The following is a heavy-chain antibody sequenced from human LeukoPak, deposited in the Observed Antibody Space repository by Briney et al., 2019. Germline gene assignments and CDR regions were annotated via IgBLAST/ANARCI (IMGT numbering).Heavy chain of an antibody. V-gene: IGHV5-51*01. D-gene: IGHD4-17*01. CDR2: IYPGDSDT. Sequence: GESLKISCKGSGYSFTSYWIGWVRQMPGKGLEWMGIIYPGDSDTRYSPSFQGQVTISADKSISTAYLQWSSLKASDTAMYYCARHGAVGTTVTVNWFDPWGRGTLATVSS. J-gene: IGHJ5*02. CDR1: GYSFTSYW. CDR3: ARHGAVGTTVTVNWFDP.